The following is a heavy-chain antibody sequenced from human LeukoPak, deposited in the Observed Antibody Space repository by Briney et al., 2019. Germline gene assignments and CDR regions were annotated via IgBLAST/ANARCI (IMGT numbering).Heavy chain of an antibody. CDR2: MNPNSGNT. V-gene: IGHV1-8*01. J-gene: IGHJ5*02. CDR1: GYTFTSYD. D-gene: IGHD6-13*01. CDR3: ARVGQQLVRGSGNWFDP. Sequence: GASVKVSCKASGYTFTSYDINWVRQATGQGLEWMGWMNPNSGNTGYAQKFQGRVTMTRNTSISTAYMELSSLRSEDTAVYYCARVGQQLVRGSGNWFDPWGQGTLVTVSS.